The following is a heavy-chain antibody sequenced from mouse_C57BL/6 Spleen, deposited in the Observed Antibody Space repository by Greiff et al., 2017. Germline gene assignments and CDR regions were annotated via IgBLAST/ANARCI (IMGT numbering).Heavy chain of an antibody. Sequence: EVKLMESGGGSVQPGESLKLSCESNEYEFPSHDMSWVRKTPEKRLELVAAINSDGGSTYYPDTMERRFIISRDNTKKTLYLQMSSLRSEDTALYYCARHGVDGYYHYYAMDYWGQGTSVTVSS. CDR2: INSDGGST. CDR1: EYEFPSHD. J-gene: IGHJ4*01. V-gene: IGHV5-2*01. D-gene: IGHD2-3*01. CDR3: ARHGVDGYYHYYAMDY.